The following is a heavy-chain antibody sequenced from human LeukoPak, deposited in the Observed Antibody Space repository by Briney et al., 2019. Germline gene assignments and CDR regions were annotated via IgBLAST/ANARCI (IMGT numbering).Heavy chain of an antibody. CDR3: AKDMRSGNDGYNSGNFDY. D-gene: IGHD5-24*01. CDR1: GFTFDDYA. CDR2: ISWNSGSI. Sequence: PGRSLRLSCAASGFTFDDYAMHWVRQAPGKGLEWVSGISWNSGSIGYADSVKGRFTISRDNAKNSLYLQMNSLRAEDTALYYCAKDMRSGNDGYNSGNFDYWGQGTLVTVSS. J-gene: IGHJ4*02. V-gene: IGHV3-9*01.